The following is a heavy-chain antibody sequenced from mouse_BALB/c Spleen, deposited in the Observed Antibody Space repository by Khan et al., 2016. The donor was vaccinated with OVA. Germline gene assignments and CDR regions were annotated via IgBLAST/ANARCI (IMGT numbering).Heavy chain of an antibody. CDR2: IWSGGTT. J-gene: IGHJ1*01. Sequence: QVQLKQSGPGLVQPSQSLSITCTVSGFSLTSYGVHWVRQPPGKGLEWLGVIWSGGTTDYNAAFISRLSISKDNSKSQVFFKMNSLQPDDTAIYLCGRFYEYGGDFDGWGAGTTVTVSS. CDR3: GRFYEYGGDFDG. D-gene: IGHD2-4*01. V-gene: IGHV2-4*02. CDR1: GFSLTSYG.